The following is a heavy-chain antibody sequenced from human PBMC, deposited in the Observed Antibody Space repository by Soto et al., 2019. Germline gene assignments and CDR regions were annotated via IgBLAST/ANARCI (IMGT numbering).Heavy chain of an antibody. J-gene: IGHJ6*02. CDR1: GYSFTNYW. D-gene: IGHD2-2*01. Sequence: PGXSLKISCKATGYSFTNYWIGWVRQMPGKGLEWMGTIYPGDSDTRYGPAFEGQVTISADKSITTAYFQWSSLKASDTAVYFCARRRQYRTSKICLAHHYYTLDVWGQGTTVTVSS. CDR3: ARRRQYRTSKICLAHHYYTLDV. CDR2: IYPGDSDT. V-gene: IGHV5-51*01.